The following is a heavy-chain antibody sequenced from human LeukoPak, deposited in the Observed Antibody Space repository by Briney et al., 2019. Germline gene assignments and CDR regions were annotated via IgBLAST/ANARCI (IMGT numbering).Heavy chain of an antibody. CDR2: ISYSGTT. CDR1: SASITSSPYF. Sequence: SETLSLTCTVSSASITSSPYFWGWIRQSPGKGLEWIGSISYSGTTYYNPSLKSRVTISVDTSKNQFSLKLNSVTAADTAVFYCAKGAGPPWFDPWGQGTLVTVSS. D-gene: IGHD6-19*01. CDR3: AKGAGPPWFDP. V-gene: IGHV4-39*01. J-gene: IGHJ5*02.